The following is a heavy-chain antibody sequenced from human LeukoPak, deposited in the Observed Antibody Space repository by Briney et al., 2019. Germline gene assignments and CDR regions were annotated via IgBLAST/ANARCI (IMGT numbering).Heavy chain of an antibody. CDR3: ARYGCSSTSYSNDY. Sequence: GGSLRLSCAASGFTVSSNYMSWVRQAPGKGLEWVSVIYSGGSTYYADSVKGRFTISRDNSKNTLYLQMNSLRAEDTAVYYCARYGCSSTSYSNDYWGQGTLVTVSS. J-gene: IGHJ4*02. CDR2: IYSGGST. D-gene: IGHD2-2*01. V-gene: IGHV3-66*02. CDR1: GFTVSSNY.